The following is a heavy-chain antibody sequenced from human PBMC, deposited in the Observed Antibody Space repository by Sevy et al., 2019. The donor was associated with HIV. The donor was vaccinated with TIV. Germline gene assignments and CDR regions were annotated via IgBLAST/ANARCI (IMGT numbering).Heavy chain of an antibody. J-gene: IGHJ6*02. CDR2: ISGSGRFT. Sequence: GGSLRLSCSASEFTFSSYAMSWVRQAPGKGLEWVSSISGSGRFTDYADFVEGRFIISRDNSKNTLSVQMNSLRAEDTAVYYCAKGFCSGATCPRDYYYYGMDVWGQGTTVTVSS. D-gene: IGHD2-15*01. V-gene: IGHV3-23*01. CDR1: EFTFSSYA. CDR3: AKGFCSGATCPRDYYYYGMDV.